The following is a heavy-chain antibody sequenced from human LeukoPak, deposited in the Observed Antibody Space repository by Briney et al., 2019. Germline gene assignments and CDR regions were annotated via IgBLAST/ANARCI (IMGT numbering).Heavy chain of an antibody. CDR2: IIPIFGTA. Sequence: ASVKVSCKSSGGTFSSYAISWVRQAPGQGLEWMGRIIPIFGTANYAQKFQGRVTITTDESTSTAYMELSSLRSEDTAVYYCARDTYYYGSGNRADDYWGQGILVTVSS. V-gene: IGHV1-69*05. D-gene: IGHD3-10*01. CDR1: GGTFSSYA. CDR3: ARDTYYYGSGNRADDY. J-gene: IGHJ4*02.